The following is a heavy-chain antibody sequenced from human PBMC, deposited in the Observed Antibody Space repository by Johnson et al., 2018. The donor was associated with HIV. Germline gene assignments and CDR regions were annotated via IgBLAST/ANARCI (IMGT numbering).Heavy chain of an antibody. D-gene: IGHD6-13*01. Sequence: VQLVESGGGVVQPGRSLRLSCAASGFTFSSYWMHWVRQAPGKGLVWVSRINSYGSTTSYADSVKGRFTISRDNAKNTRYLQMNRLKAEDTAVYYCALSGGAAAYDAFDIWGQGTMVTVS. V-gene: IGHV3-74*02. J-gene: IGHJ3*02. CDR3: ALSGGAAAYDAFDI. CDR1: GFTFSSYW. CDR2: INSYGSTT.